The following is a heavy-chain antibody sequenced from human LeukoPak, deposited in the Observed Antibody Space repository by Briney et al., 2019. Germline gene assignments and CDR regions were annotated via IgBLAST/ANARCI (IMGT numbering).Heavy chain of an antibody. CDR2: ISWSGTGI. CDR1: GFTFDDYA. V-gene: IGHV3-9*01. Sequence: PGGSLRLSCAASGFTFDDYAMHWVRQGPGKGLEWVSGISWSGTGIDYADSVKGRFTISRDNAKNSLYLQMNSLRAEDTALYYCAKDGAVAGTGIEYWGQGTLVTVSS. D-gene: IGHD6-19*01. CDR3: AKDGAVAGTGIEY. J-gene: IGHJ4*02.